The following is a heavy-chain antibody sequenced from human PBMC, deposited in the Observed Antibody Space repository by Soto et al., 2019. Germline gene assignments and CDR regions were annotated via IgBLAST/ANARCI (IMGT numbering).Heavy chain of an antibody. J-gene: IGHJ3*02. CDR3: ARAYSDAFDI. CDR1: GFTFSDYY. D-gene: IGHD2-15*01. Sequence: QVQLVESGGGLVKPGGSLRLSCAASGFTFSDYYMTWIRQAPGKGLDWVAYISSSGTGIYYADSVKGRFTISRDNAKNSLYLQMSSLRVEDTAVYYCARAYSDAFDIWGQGTMVTVSS. CDR2: ISSSGTGI. V-gene: IGHV3-11*01.